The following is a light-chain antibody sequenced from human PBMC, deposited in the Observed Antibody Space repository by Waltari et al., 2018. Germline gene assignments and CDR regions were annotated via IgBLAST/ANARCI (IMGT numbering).Light chain of an antibody. J-gene: IGKJ2*01. CDR2: GAS. CDR3: QQYGSSPSYT. CDR1: QSVSSSY. V-gene: IGKV3-20*01. Sequence: EIVLTQSPGTPSLSPGERATLSCRASQSVSSSYLAWYQQKPGQAPRLLIYGASSRATGIPDRFSGSGSGTDFTLTISRLEPEDFALYYCQQYGSSPSYTFGQGTKLEIK.